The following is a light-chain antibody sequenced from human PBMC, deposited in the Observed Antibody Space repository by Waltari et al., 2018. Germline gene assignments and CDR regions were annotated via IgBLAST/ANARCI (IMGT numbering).Light chain of an antibody. V-gene: IGKV3-20*01. Sequence: EIVLTQSPGTLSLSLGDRATLSCRASQSIGRSVIWYQQIPGQAPRRLIYDISRRATGIPDRFSGSGYGTDCSLTISRMEPGDFAVYYCQKYERVPATFGQGTTVEIK. CDR2: DIS. CDR1: QSIGRS. CDR3: QKYERVPAT. J-gene: IGKJ1*01.